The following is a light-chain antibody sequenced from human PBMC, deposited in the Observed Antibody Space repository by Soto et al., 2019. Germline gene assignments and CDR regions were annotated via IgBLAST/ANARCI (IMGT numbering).Light chain of an antibody. V-gene: IGKV1-5*03. CDR3: QHYNCSPPT. Sequence: DIQMTQSPSTLSGSVGDRVTMTCRASQTISSWLAWYQQKPGKAPKLLIYKASTLTSGVPSRFSGSGSGTEFTLTISSLQPDDFATYYCQHYNCSPPTFGQGTK. CDR2: KAS. CDR1: QTISSW. J-gene: IGKJ1*01.